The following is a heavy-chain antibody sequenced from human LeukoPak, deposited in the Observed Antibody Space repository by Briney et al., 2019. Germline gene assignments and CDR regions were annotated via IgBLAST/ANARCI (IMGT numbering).Heavy chain of an antibody. Sequence: PSETLSLTCAVYGGSFSGYYWSWIRQPPGKGLEWIGVINHSGSTNYNPSLKSRVTISVDTSKKQFPLKLSSVTAADTAVYYCARGTVTTPISDYYYGMDVWGQGTTVTVSS. V-gene: IGHV4-34*01. J-gene: IGHJ6*02. CDR2: INHSGST. D-gene: IGHD4-17*01. CDR3: ARGTVTTPISDYYYGMDV. CDR1: GGSFSGYY.